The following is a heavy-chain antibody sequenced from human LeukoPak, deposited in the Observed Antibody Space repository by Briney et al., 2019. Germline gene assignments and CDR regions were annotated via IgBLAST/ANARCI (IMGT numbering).Heavy chain of an antibody. CDR1: GFAFSSYS. V-gene: IGHV3-21*01. CDR3: ARRGDYSNHYYFDY. Sequence: GRSLRLSCAASGFAFSSYSMHWVRQAPGKGLEWVSSISSSSSYIYYADSVKGRFTIARDNAKNSLYLQMNSLRAEDTAVYYCARRGDYSNHYYFDYWGQGTLVTVSS. D-gene: IGHD4-11*01. J-gene: IGHJ4*02. CDR2: ISSSSSYI.